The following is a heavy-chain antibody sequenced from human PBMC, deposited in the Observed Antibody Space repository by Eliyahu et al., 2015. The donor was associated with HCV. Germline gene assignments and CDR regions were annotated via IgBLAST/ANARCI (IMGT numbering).Heavy chain of an antibody. CDR3: ARHSRRGVFGVVIIEYYFDY. CDR1: GGSISSSSYY. J-gene: IGHJ4*02. D-gene: IGHD3-3*01. Sequence: QLQLQESGPGLVKPSETLSLTCTVSGGSISSSSYYWGWIRQPPGKGLEWIGSIYYSGSTYYNPSLKSRVTISVDTSKNQFSLKLSSVTAADTAVYYCARHSRRGVFGVVIIEYYFDYWGQGTLVTVSS. CDR2: IYYSGST. V-gene: IGHV4-39*01.